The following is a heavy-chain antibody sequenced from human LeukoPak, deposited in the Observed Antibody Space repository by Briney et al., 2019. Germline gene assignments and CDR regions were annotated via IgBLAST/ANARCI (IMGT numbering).Heavy chain of an antibody. CDR2: INPSGGST. CDR3: ARAQAQAYGSGSYYIPVISGSDY. V-gene: IGHV1-46*01. CDR1: GYTFTSYY. J-gene: IGHJ4*02. D-gene: IGHD3-10*01. Sequence: GASAKVSCKASGYTFTSYYMHWVRQAPGQGLEWMGIINPSGGSTSYAQKFQGRVTMTRDTSTSTVYMELSSLRSEDTAVYYCARAQAQAYGSGSYYIPVISGSDYWGQGTLVTVSS.